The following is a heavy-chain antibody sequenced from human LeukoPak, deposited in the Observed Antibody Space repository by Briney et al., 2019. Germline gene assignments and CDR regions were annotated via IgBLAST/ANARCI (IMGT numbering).Heavy chain of an antibody. Sequence: SVKVSCKASGGTFSSYAISWVRQAPGQGLEWMGRIIPIFGTANYAQKFQGRVTITTDESTSTAYMELSRLRSEDTAVYYCARDEEMATITLHYWGQGTLVTVSS. CDR3: ARDEEMATITLHY. CDR2: IIPIFGTA. V-gene: IGHV1-69*05. J-gene: IGHJ4*02. D-gene: IGHD5-24*01. CDR1: GGTFSSYA.